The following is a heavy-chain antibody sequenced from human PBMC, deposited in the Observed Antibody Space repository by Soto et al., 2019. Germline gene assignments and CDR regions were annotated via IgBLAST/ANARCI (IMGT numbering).Heavy chain of an antibody. V-gene: IGHV3-23*01. CDR2: INGGGSST. CDR1: GFTFSGHA. CDR3: AKRHETYLCFDY. J-gene: IGHJ4*02. Sequence: EVQLLGSGGGLVQPGGSLRLSCAASGFTFSGHAMSWVRQAPGKGLEWVSAINGGGSSTYYADSVKGRFTISRDNSKNTLYLQMNSLRAEDTAIYYCAKRHETYLCFDYWGQGTLVTVSS.